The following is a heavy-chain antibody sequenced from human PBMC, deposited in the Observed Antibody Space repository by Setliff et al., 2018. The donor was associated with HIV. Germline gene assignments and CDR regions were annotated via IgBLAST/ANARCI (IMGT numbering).Heavy chain of an antibody. CDR1: GDSISRDFYF. V-gene: IGHV4-61*01. D-gene: IGHD3-16*01. CDR2: IYTSGST. Sequence: SETLSLTCTVSGDSISRDFYFWTWIRQPPGKGLEWIGYIYTSGSTNYNPSLKSRVTISVDTSKNQFSLKLNSVTATDTAVYYCAKRTFGSGRFDPWGQGTLVTVSS. J-gene: IGHJ5*02. CDR3: AKRTFGSGRFDP.